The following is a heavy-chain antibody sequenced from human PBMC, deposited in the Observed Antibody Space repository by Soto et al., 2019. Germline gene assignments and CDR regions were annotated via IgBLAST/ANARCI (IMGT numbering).Heavy chain of an antibody. CDR1: GGSISSSSYY. D-gene: IGHD4-17*01. J-gene: IGHJ4*02. V-gene: IGHV4-39*01. CDR2: IYYSGST. Sequence: QLQLQESGPGLVKPSETLSLTCTVSGGSISSSSYYWGWIRQPPGKGLEWIGSIYYSGSTYYNPSLKSRVTISVDTSKNQFSLKLSSVTAADTAVYYCASTYGDYDEWYFDYWGQGTLVTVSS. CDR3: ASTYGDYDEWYFDY.